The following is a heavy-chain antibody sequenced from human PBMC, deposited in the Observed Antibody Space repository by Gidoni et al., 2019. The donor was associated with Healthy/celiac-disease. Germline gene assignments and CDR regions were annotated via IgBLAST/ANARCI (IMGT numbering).Heavy chain of an antibody. Sequence: QVQLVQSGAEVKKPGASVKVSCKASGYSFTTYAMHWVRQAPGQRLEWMGWINTGNGNTKYSQRFQGRVTITRDTSASTAYMELSSLRSEDTAVYYCATGTILGVIGAFDIWGQGTMVTVSS. CDR3: ATGTILGVIGAFDI. D-gene: IGHD1-7*01. CDR2: INTGNGNT. J-gene: IGHJ3*02. V-gene: IGHV1-3*04. CDR1: GYSFTTYA.